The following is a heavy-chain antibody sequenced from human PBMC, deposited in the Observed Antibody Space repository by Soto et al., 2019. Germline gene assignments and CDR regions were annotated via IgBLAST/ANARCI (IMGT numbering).Heavy chain of an antibody. D-gene: IGHD2-8*01. J-gene: IGHJ6*04. CDR1: GYSFTDYH. V-gene: IGHV1-2*04. Sequence: QVQLVQSGAEVKKPGASVKVSCKASGYSFTDYHIHWVRQAPGQGLEWLGRLNPKSGGTSTAQKFQGWVTMTTDTSISTASMGLTRLTSDDTAIYYCARGDSTDCSNGVCSFFYNHDMDVWGKGTTVTVSS. CDR3: ARGDSTDCSNGVCSFFYNHDMDV. CDR2: LNPKSGGT.